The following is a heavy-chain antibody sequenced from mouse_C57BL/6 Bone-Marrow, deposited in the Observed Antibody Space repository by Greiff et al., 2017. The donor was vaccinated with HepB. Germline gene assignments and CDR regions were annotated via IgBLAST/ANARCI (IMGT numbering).Heavy chain of an antibody. J-gene: IGHJ3*01. V-gene: IGHV14-4*01. CDR2: IDPENGDT. D-gene: IGHD2-1*01. CDR1: GFNIKDDY. Sequence: EVKLMESGAELVRPGASVKLSCTASGFNIKDDYMHWVKQRPEQGLEWIGWIDPENGDTEYASKFQGKATITADTSSNTAYLQLSSLTSEDTAVYYCTTPYYGNYLFAYWGQGTLVTVSA. CDR3: TTPYYGNYLFAY.